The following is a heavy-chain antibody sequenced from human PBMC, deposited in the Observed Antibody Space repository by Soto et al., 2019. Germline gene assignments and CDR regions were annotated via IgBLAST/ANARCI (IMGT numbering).Heavy chain of an antibody. D-gene: IGHD1-26*01. J-gene: IGHJ5*02. CDR2: ISAYNGNT. V-gene: IGHV1-18*01. CDR1: GYSFTSYG. CDR3: ARLWDRWFDA. Sequence: ASVKVSCKASGYSFTSYGISWVRQAPGQGLEWMGWISAYNGNTNYAQKFQDRVTMTTDTSTSTAYMELRSLRSDDTAVYYCARLWDRWFDARGQGTLVTVSS.